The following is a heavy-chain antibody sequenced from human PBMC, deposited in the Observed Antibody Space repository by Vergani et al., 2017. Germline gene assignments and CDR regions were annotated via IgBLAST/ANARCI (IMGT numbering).Heavy chain of an antibody. J-gene: IGHJ4*02. CDR3: ARGDYGILTGYRY. CDR2: INPSGGNT. CDR1: GYTFSNYY. Sequence: QVQVVQSGAEVKKSGASGKVSCKTSGYTFSNYYMHWVRQAPGQGLEWMGIINPSGGNTNYAQKFQGRATMTRDTSTSTVYMELSSLRSEDTAIYYCARGDYGILTGYRYWGQGTLVTVSA. V-gene: IGHV1-46*03. D-gene: IGHD3-9*01.